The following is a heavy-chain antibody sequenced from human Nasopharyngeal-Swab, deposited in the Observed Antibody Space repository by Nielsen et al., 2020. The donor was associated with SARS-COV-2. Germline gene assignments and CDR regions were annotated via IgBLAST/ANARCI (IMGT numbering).Heavy chain of an antibody. J-gene: IGHJ6*02. Sequence: GESLKISCAASGFTFSSYAMSWVRQAPGKGLEWVSIISGSGDTTYYADSVKDRFTISRDNAKNSLYLQMNSLSAEDTAVYYCARDGLDYDFWSAYFMDVWGQGTTVIVSS. CDR2: ISGSGDTT. CDR3: ARDGLDYDFWSAYFMDV. CDR1: GFTFSSYA. D-gene: IGHD3-3*01. V-gene: IGHV3-23*01.